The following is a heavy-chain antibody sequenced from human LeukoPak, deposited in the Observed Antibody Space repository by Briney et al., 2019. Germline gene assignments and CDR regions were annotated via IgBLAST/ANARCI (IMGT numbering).Heavy chain of an antibody. CDR3: ARARYGDYVGDDY. Sequence: SETLSLTCAVYGGSFSGYYWSWIRQPPGKGLEWIGEINHSGSTNHNPSLKSRVTISVDTSKNQFSLKLSSVTAADTAVYYCARARYGDYVGDDYWGQGTLVTVSS. V-gene: IGHV4-34*01. CDR2: INHSGST. CDR1: GGSFSGYY. J-gene: IGHJ4*02. D-gene: IGHD4-17*01.